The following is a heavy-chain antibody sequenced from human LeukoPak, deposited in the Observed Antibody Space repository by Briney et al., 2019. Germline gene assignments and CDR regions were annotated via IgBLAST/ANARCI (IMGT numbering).Heavy chain of an antibody. D-gene: IGHD1-26*01. CDR1: GGTFSSYA. J-gene: IGHJ4*02. CDR2: IIPIFGTA. Sequence: SSVKVSCKASGGTFSSYAISWVRQAPGQGLEWMGGIIPIFGTANYAQKFQGRVTITTDESTSTAYMELSSLRSEDTAVYYCASSKEEWELRDFDYWGQGTLVTVSS. CDR3: ASSKEEWELRDFDY. V-gene: IGHV1-69*05.